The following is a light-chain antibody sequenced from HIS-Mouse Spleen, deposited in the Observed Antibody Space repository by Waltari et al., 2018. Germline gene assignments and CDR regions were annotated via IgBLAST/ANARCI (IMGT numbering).Light chain of an antibody. V-gene: IGLV2-8*01. CDR2: GVS. CDR1: SSDVGGYNY. J-gene: IGLJ2*01. CDR3: SSYAGSNNLV. Sequence: QSALTQPPSASGSPGQSVTISCTGTSSDVGGYNYVSWYQQHPGKAPKLMLYGVSKRPSGVPDRFSGSKSGKPASLTVSGLQAEDEADYYCSSYAGSNNLVFGGGTKLTVL.